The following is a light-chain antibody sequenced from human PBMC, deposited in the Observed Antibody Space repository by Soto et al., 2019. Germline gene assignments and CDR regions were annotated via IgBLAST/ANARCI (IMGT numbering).Light chain of an antibody. V-gene: IGKV3-15*01. J-gene: IGKJ1*01. Sequence: EIVMTQSPDSLYVSPGERDILSCRASQRIGGNLAWYQQNPGQAPRLLIYGTSTRATGIPARFSGSWSGTEYTLAISSLQSEDVAVYYCHQYYDCPPRTLRHGTKVDI. CDR3: HQYYDCPPRT. CDR2: GTS. CDR1: QRIGGN.